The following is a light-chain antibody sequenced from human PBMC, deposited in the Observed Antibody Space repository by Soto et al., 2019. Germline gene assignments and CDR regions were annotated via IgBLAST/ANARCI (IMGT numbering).Light chain of an antibody. CDR1: SSNIGSNY. CDR2: RAS. Sequence: QSVLTQPPSASGTPGQRVTISCSGSSSNIGSNYVYWYQQVPGTAPRLLMYRASQRPSGVPDRFSGSKSGTSASLAISGLRSEDEADYYCAAWDDTLKGLVFGGGTQLTVL. CDR3: AAWDDTLKGLV. J-gene: IGLJ2*01. V-gene: IGLV1-47*01.